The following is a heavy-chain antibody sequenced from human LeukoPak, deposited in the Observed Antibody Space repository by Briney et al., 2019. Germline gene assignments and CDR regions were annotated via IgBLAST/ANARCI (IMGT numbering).Heavy chain of an antibody. V-gene: IGHV3-15*01. Sequence: GGSLRLSCAASGFTFSNAWMSWVRQAPGKGLEWVGRIKSKTDGGTTDYAAPVKGRFTISRDDSKNTLYLQMNSLKTEDTAVYYCTTKPGGDILTGYRPPPRYYYYGMDVWGQGTTVTVSS. CDR2: IKSKTDGGTT. D-gene: IGHD3-9*01. CDR3: TTKPGGDILTGYRPPPRYYYYGMDV. CDR1: GFTFSNAW. J-gene: IGHJ6*02.